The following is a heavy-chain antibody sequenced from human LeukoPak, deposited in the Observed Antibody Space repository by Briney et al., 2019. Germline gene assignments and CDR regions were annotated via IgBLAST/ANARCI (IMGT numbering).Heavy chain of an antibody. V-gene: IGHV1-2*02. CDR2: INPNSGGT. CDR3: ARAFGGSSGSPDY. Sequence: WASVKVSCKASGYTFSGYYLHWVRQAPGQGLEWMGWINPNSGGTYSVQNFQGRVTMTRDTSITTAYMELSRLKSEDTAVYYCARAFGGSSGSPDYWGQGTLVTVSS. CDR1: GYTFSGYY. J-gene: IGHJ4*02. D-gene: IGHD3-22*01.